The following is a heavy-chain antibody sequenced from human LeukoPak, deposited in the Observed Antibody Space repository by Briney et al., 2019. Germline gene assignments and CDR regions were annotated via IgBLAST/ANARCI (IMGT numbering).Heavy chain of an antibody. D-gene: IGHD6-13*01. CDR3: ARVGDSSSWYYAFDI. CDR1: G. J-gene: IGHJ3*02. V-gene: IGHV3-33*01. CDR2: IWYDGSNK. Sequence: GXHWVRXAPGKGLEWVAVIWYDGSNKYYADSVKGRFTISRDNSKNTLYLKMNSLRAEDTAVYYCARVGDSSSWYYAFDIWGQGTMVTVSS.